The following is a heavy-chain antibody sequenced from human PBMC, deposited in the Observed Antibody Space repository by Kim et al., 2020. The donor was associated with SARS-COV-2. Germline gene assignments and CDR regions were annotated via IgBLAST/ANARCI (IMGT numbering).Heavy chain of an antibody. D-gene: IGHD6-13*01. CDR3: AKALKVVAATGTGFHFAMDV. J-gene: IGHJ6*02. V-gene: IGHV3-23*01. CDR1: GFTFYTSA. CDR2: ISGSSPKT. Sequence: GGSLRLSCAASGFTFYTSAMSWVRQAPGKGLVWISTISGSSPKTYYADSVKGRFTISRDNSKNTLYLQMDSLRVEDTAVYYCAKALKVVAATGTGFHFAMDVWGQGTTVTVSS.